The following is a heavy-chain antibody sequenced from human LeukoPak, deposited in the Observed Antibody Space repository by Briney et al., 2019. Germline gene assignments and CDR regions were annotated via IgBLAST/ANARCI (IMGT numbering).Heavy chain of an antibody. CDR3: ANDGAYYDSSTDAFDI. CDR2: ISGSGGST. Sequence: GGSLRLSCAASGFTFSSSEMNWVRQAPGKGLEWVSAISGSGGSTYYADSVKGRFIISRDNSKNTLYLQMNSLRAEDTAVYYCANDGAYYDSSTDAFDIWGQGTMVTVSS. J-gene: IGHJ3*02. V-gene: IGHV3-23*01. CDR1: GFTFSSSE. D-gene: IGHD3-22*01.